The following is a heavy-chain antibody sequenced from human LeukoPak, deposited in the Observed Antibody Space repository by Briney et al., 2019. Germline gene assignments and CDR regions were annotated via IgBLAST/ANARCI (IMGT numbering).Heavy chain of an antibody. V-gene: IGHV1-2*02. CDR3: TREARVGNWFDP. D-gene: IGHD2-2*01. CDR2: INPDNGGT. Sequence: ASVKVSCKASGYTFTDYYIHWVRQAPGQGLEWMGWINPDNGGTNYAQKFQGRVTMTRDTSIRTVYMDLSRLRSDDTAVFYCTREARVGNWFDPWGQGTQVTASS. J-gene: IGHJ5*02. CDR1: GYTFTDYY.